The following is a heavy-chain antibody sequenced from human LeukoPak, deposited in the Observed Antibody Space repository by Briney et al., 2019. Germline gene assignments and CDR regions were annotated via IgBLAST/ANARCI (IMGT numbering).Heavy chain of an antibody. J-gene: IGHJ4*02. V-gene: IGHV3-21*01. CDR1: GFTFSTYS. D-gene: IGHD2-2*01. CDR3: ARGNAPPPFDY. CDR2: ISSDGGYI. Sequence: GGSLRLSCAGSGFTFSTYSIHWVRQAPGKGLEWVSSISSDGGYIYYADSVKGRFTISRDNAKNSVYLQMKSLRAEDTAVYYCARGNAPPPFDYWGQGTLVTVSS.